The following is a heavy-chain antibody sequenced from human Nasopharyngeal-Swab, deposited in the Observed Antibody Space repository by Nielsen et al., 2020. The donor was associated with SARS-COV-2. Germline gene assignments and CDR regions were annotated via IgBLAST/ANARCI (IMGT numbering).Heavy chain of an antibody. J-gene: IGHJ5*02. CDR2: IYYSGST. D-gene: IGHD1-7*01. Sequence: WIRQPPGKGLEWIGSIYYSGSTYYNPSLKSQVTISVDTSKNQFSLKLSSVTAADTAVYYCARGGPGLELFSRFDPWGQGTLVTVSS. CDR3: ARGGPGLELFSRFDP. V-gene: IGHV4-39*07.